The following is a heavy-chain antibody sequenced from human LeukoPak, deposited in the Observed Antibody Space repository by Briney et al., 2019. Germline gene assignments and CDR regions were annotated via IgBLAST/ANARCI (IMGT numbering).Heavy chain of an antibody. V-gene: IGHV6-1*01. CDR1: GDSVSSNSAA. CDR3: ARAKRSITIFGVVISDPYYFDY. Sequence: SQTLSLTCAISGDSVSSNSAAWNWIRQSPSRGLEWLGRTYYRSKWYNDYAVSVKSRITITPDTSKNQFSLQLNSVTPEDTAVYYCARAKRSITIFGVVISDPYYFDYWGQGTLVTVSS. CDR2: TYYRSKWYN. D-gene: IGHD3-3*01. J-gene: IGHJ4*02.